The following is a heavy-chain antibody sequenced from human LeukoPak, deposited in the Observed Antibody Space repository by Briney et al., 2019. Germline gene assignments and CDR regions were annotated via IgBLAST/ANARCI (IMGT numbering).Heavy chain of an antibody. J-gene: IGHJ3*02. CDR3: ARDLYDSSGGAFDI. CDR2: TYYSGST. V-gene: IGHV4-59*01. CDR1: GRSISSYY. D-gene: IGHD3-22*01. Sequence: SETLSLTCTVSGRSISSYYWSWIRQPPGKGLEWIGYTYYSGSTNYNPSLKSRVTISVDTSKNQFSLKLSSVTAADTAVYYCARDLYDSSGGAFDIWGQGTMVTVSS.